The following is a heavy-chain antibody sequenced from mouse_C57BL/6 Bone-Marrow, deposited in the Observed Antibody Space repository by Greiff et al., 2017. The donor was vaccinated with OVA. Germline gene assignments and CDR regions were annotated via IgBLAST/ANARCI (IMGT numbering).Heavy chain of an antibody. CDR3: ARERGYYYGSSYLTY. CDR1: GYTFTSYG. V-gene: IGHV1-81*01. CDR2: IYPRSGNT. J-gene: IGHJ3*01. Sequence: VQLQESGAELARPGASVKLSCKASGYTFTSYGISWVKQRTGQGLEWIGEIYPRSGNTYYNEKFKGKATLTADKSSSTAYMELRSLTSEDSAVYFCARERGYYYGSSYLTYWGQGTLVTVSA. D-gene: IGHD1-1*01.